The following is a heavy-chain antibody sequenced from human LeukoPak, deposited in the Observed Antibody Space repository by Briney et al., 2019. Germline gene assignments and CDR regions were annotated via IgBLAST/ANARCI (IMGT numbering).Heavy chain of an antibody. Sequence: SETLSLTCAVYGGSFSGYYWSWIRQPPGKGLEWIGEINHSGSTNYNPSLKSRVTISVDTSKNQFSLKLSSVTAADTAVYYCARESITVVTAINHLLFDYWGQGTLVTVSS. CDR1: GGSFSGYY. D-gene: IGHD2-21*02. CDR2: INHSGST. CDR3: ARESITVVTAINHLLFDY. V-gene: IGHV4-34*01. J-gene: IGHJ4*02.